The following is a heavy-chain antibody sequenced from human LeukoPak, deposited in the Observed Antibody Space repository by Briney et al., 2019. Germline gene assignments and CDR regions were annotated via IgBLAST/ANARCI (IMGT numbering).Heavy chain of an antibody. CDR1: GGSISSGDYY. CDR3: ARGVVPAAMH. V-gene: IGHV4-30-4*01. Sequence: SETLSLTCTVSGGSISSGDYYWTWIRQPPGKGLEWIGYIYYSGSTYCNPSLKSRATISVGASKNHFSLKLSSVTAADTAVYYCARGVVPAAMHWGRGTLVTVSS. J-gene: IGHJ4*02. D-gene: IGHD2-2*01. CDR2: IYYSGST.